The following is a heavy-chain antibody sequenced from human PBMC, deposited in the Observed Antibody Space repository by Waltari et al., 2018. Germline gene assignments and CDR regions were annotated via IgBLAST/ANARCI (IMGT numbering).Heavy chain of an antibody. CDR2: INHSGST. CDR1: GGSFSGYY. D-gene: IGHD2-15*01. Sequence: QVQLQQWGAGLLKPSETLSLTCAVYGGSFSGYYWSWIRQPPGQGLEWIGEINHSGSTNYNPSLKSRVTISVDTSKNQFSLKLSAVTAADTAVYYCARGLPKDIVVVVAATPSRPNWFDPWGQGTLVTVSS. V-gene: IGHV4-34*01. CDR3: ARGLPKDIVVVVAATPSRPNWFDP. J-gene: IGHJ5*02.